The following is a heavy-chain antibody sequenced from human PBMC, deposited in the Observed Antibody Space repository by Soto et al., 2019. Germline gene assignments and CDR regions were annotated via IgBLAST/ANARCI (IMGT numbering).Heavy chain of an antibody. V-gene: IGHV3-33*08. D-gene: IGHD3-10*01. CDR2: IWYDGSNK. CDR1: GFTFSSYG. J-gene: IGHJ4*02. CDR3: ARGDAHGRGKDY. Sequence: VQLVESGGGLVQPGGSLRLSCAASGFTFSSYGMHWVRQAPGKGLEWVAVIWYDGSNKYYADSVKGRFTISRDNSKNTLYLQMNSLRAEDTAVYYCARGDAHGRGKDYWGQGTLVTVSS.